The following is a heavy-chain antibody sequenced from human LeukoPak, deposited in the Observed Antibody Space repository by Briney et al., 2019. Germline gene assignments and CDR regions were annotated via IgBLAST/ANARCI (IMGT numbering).Heavy chain of an antibody. CDR3: EKAAYIRNYGDYPNWFDP. CDR2: ISGSGGST. CDR1: GFTFSSYA. Sequence: PGGSLRLSCAASGFTFSSYAMSWVRQAPGKGLEWVSGISGSGGSTYYADSVKGRFTISRDNSKNTLSLQMNSLRAEDTAVYYCEKAAYIRNYGDYPNWFDPWGQGTLVTVSS. V-gene: IGHV3-23*01. J-gene: IGHJ5*02. D-gene: IGHD4-17*01.